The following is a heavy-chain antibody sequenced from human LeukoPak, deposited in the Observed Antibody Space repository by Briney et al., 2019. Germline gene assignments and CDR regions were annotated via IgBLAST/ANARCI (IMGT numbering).Heavy chain of an antibody. V-gene: IGHV1-18*01. D-gene: IGHD2-15*01. CDR1: GYTFTSYG. Sequence: ASVKVSCKASGYTFTSYGISWVRQAAGQGLEWMGWISTYNGNTNYAQKLQGRVTMTTDTSTSTAYMELRSLRSDDTAVYYCARDTCSGGSCYLGNYWGQGTLVTVSS. J-gene: IGHJ4*02. CDR3: ARDTCSGGSCYLGNY. CDR2: ISTYNGNT.